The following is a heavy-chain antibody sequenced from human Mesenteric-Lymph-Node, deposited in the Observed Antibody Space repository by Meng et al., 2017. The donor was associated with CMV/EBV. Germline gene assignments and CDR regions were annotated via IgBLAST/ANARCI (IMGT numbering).Heavy chain of an antibody. CDR1: GFTFSTYW. D-gene: IGHD5-24*01. CDR3: AKRGEGNNFRAGVYYFDY. J-gene: IGHJ4*02. Sequence: GESLKISCAASGFTFSTYWMHWVRQAPGKGLVWVSRINTDGISTNYADSVKGRFTISRDNAKNTLYLQMNSLRAEDTAVYYCAKRGEGNNFRAGVYYFDYWGQGTLVTVSS. V-gene: IGHV3-74*01. CDR2: INTDGIST.